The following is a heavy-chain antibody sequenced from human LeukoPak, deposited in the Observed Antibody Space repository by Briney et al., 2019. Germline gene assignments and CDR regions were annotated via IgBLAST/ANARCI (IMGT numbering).Heavy chain of an antibody. D-gene: IGHD4-17*01. V-gene: IGHV1-18*01. CDR1: GYTFTSYG. CDR3: ARHGFYGDSARRKFDP. Sequence: ASVKVSCKASGYTFTSYGISWVRQAPGQGLEWMGWISAYNGHTNYAQKLQGRVTMTTDTSTSTAYMELRSLRSDDTAVYYCARHGFYGDSARRKFDPWGQGTLVTVSS. J-gene: IGHJ5*02. CDR2: ISAYNGHT.